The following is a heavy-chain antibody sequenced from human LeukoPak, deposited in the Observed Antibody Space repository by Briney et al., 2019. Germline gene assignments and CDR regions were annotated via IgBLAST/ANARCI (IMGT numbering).Heavy chain of an antibody. J-gene: IGHJ4*02. D-gene: IGHD3-10*01. Sequence: GGSLRLSCAASGFTFSNSAMSWVRQAPGKGLEWVSAISGSGGSTYYADSVKGRFTISRDNSKNTLYLQMNSLRAEDTAVYYCARDQVSGYYYGSGITKPHDYWGQGTLVTVSS. V-gene: IGHV3-23*01. CDR1: GFTFSNSA. CDR2: ISGSGGST. CDR3: ARDQVSGYYYGSGITKPHDY.